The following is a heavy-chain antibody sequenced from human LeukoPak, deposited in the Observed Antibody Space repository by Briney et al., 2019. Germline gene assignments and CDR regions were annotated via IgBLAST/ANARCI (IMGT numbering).Heavy chain of an antibody. D-gene: IGHD2-21*02. Sequence: SETLSLTCTVSGGSISSGGYYWSWIRQHPGKGLEWIGYIYYSGSTYYNPSLKSRVTISVDTSKNQFSLKLSSVTAADTAVYYCARHLPSYGVTAPHFQHWGQGTLVTVSS. CDR1: GGSISSGGYY. V-gene: IGHV4-31*03. CDR3: ARHLPSYGVTAPHFQH. CDR2: IYYSGST. J-gene: IGHJ1*01.